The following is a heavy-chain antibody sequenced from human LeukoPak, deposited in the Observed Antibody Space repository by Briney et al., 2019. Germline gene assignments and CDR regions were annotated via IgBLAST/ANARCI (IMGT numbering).Heavy chain of an antibody. CDR2: ISGSGGST. V-gene: IGHV3-23*01. CDR1: GFTFSSYD. CDR3: AKDPGYSSSWYYFDY. Sequence: GGSLRLSCAASGFTFSSYDMSWVRQAPGKGLEWVAAISGSGGSTHYADSVKGRFTISRDNSKNTLCLQMNSLRAEDTAVYYCAKDPGYSSSWYYFDYWGQGTLVTVSS. D-gene: IGHD6-13*01. J-gene: IGHJ4*02.